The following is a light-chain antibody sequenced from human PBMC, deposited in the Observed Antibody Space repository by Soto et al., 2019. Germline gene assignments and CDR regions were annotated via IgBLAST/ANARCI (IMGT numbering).Light chain of an antibody. Sequence: EIVLTQSPGTLSLSPGERATLSCRASQSVSSTYLAWYQQRPGQAPRLLIYGASSRATGIPDRFSGSGSGTDFTLTISRLEPEDFAVHYCQQYSSSTKTFGQGTKVEIK. CDR3: QQYSSSTKT. CDR1: QSVSSTY. V-gene: IGKV3-20*01. J-gene: IGKJ1*01. CDR2: GAS.